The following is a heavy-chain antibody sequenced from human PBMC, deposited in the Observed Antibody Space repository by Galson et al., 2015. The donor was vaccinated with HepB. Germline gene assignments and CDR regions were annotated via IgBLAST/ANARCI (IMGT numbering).Heavy chain of an antibody. CDR2: IKQDGSEK. Sequence: SLRLSCAASGFTFSSYWMSWVRQAPGKGLEWVANIKQDGSEKYYVDSVKGRFTISRDNAKNSLYLQMNSLRAEDTAVYYCARVSRYSRPFGYWGQGTLVTVPS. D-gene: IGHD6-13*01. J-gene: IGHJ4*02. CDR3: ARVSRYSRPFGY. V-gene: IGHV3-7*03. CDR1: GFTFSSYW.